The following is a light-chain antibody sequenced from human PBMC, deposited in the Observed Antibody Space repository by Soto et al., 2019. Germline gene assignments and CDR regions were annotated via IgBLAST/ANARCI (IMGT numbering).Light chain of an antibody. Sequence: QSVLTQPPSVSAAPGQKVTISCSGSSSNIGNNFVSWYQQLPGAAPKLLIYDNNNRPSGLPDRFSGSKSGTSATLGISGLQTGDEADYFCGAWDLSLSVYVFGTGTKLTVL. CDR1: SSNIGNNF. V-gene: IGLV1-51*01. J-gene: IGLJ1*01. CDR2: DNN. CDR3: GAWDLSLSVYV.